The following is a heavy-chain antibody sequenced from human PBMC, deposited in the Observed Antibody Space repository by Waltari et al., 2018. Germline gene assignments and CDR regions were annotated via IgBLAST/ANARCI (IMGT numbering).Heavy chain of an antibody. Sequence: QLQLQESGPGLVKHSGTLSLTCVVSGDSMISNYFWRWVRQSPGRGLAWIGQVKRGGGTNYHPSFASRVIMSLDTSMNLFSLNMHAATAADTAVDYCARDRGGGLYLDSWGRGILVSVSP. CDR3: ARDRGGGLYLDS. CDR2: VKRGGGT. J-gene: IGHJ4*02. D-gene: IGHD2-15*01. CDR1: GDSMISNYF. V-gene: IGHV4-4*02.